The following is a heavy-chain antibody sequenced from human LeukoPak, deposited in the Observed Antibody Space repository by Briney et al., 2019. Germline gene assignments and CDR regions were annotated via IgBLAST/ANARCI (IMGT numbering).Heavy chain of an antibody. J-gene: IGHJ4*02. Sequence: SETLSLTCAVYGGSFSGYYWSWIRQPPGKGLEWIGEINHSGSTNYNPSLKSRVTISVDTSKNQFSLKLSSVTAADTAVYYCARQRRVRGYSYGYYWGQGTLVTVSS. D-gene: IGHD5-18*01. CDR2: INHSGST. CDR1: GGSFSGYY. CDR3: ARQRRVRGYSYGYY. V-gene: IGHV4-34*01.